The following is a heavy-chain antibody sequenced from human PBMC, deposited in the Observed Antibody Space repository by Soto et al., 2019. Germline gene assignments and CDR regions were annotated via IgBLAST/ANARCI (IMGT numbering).Heavy chain of an antibody. CDR2: ISGSGGST. J-gene: IGHJ4*02. D-gene: IGHD3-10*01. V-gene: IGHV3-23*01. CDR1: GFTFSSYA. Sequence: EVQLLESGGGLVQPGGSLRLSCAASGFTFSSYAMSWVRQAPGKGLEWVSAISGSGGSTYYADSVKGRFTISRDNSNITLYLQMNSLRAEDTAVYYCAPHLWFGELYYWGQGTLVTVSS. CDR3: APHLWFGELYY.